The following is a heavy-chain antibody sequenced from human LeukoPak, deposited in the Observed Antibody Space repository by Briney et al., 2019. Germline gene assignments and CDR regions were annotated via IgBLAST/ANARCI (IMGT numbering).Heavy chain of an antibody. V-gene: IGHV5-51*01. CDR2: IYPGDSDT. CDR3: ASPPSGYCSSTSCWTGY. Sequence: GESLKISCQDSGYSFSIYWIVWVRPMPGKGLEWMGIIYPGDSDTRYSPSFQGQVTISADKSISTAYLQWSSLKASDTAMYYCASPPSGYCSSTSCWTGYWGQGTLVTVSS. D-gene: IGHD2-2*01. J-gene: IGHJ4*02. CDR1: GYSFSIYW.